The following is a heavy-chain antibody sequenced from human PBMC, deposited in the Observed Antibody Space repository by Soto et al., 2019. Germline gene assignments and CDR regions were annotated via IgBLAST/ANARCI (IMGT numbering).Heavy chain of an antibody. V-gene: IGHV4-31*03. Sequence: KPSETLSLTCTVSGGSISSGGYYWSWIRQHPGKGLEWIGYIYYSGSTYYNPSLKSRVTISVDTSKNQFSLKLSSVTAADTAVYYCARDSFPHHCSGGSCYYRGYYYYGMDVWGQGTTVTVSS. CDR1: GGSISSGGYY. D-gene: IGHD2-15*01. CDR3: ARDSFPHHCSGGSCYYRGYYYYGMDV. J-gene: IGHJ6*02. CDR2: IYYSGST.